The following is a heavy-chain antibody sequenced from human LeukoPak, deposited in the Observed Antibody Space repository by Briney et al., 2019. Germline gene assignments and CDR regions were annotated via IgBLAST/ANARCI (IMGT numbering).Heavy chain of an antibody. J-gene: IGHJ4*02. Sequence: GASVKVSCKASGGTFSSYAISWVRQAPGQGLAWMGRIIPILGIANYAQKFQGRVTITADKSTSTAYMELSSLRSEDTAVYYCASVSRALQNPYYFDYWGQGTLVTVSS. CDR1: GGTFSSYA. D-gene: IGHD2-8*01. V-gene: IGHV1-69*04. CDR2: IIPILGIA. CDR3: ASVSRALQNPYYFDY.